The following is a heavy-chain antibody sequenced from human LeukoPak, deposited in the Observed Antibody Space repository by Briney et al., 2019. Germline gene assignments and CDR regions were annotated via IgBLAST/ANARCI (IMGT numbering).Heavy chain of an antibody. CDR2: ITGDGAGT. CDR3: TKGRVATVGGAKYAMGV. Sequence: PGGSLRLSCAASGFIFDDYAMHWVRQAPGKGLEWVSLITGDGAGTYYEDSVRGRFTISRDNSKNSLYLIMNSLRTEDTALYYCTKGRVATVGGAKYAMGVWGQGTTVTVSS. V-gene: IGHV3-43*02. J-gene: IGHJ6*02. CDR1: GFIFDDYA. D-gene: IGHD5-12*01.